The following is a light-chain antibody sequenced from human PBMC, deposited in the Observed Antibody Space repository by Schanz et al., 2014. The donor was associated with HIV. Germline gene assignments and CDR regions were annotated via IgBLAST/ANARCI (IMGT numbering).Light chain of an antibody. V-gene: IGLV2-14*03. CDR1: RRDLGGHHF. CDR3: SSYTGSSSVI. J-gene: IGLJ2*01. CDR2: YVT. Sequence: QSALTQPASVSGSPGQSVTISCTGTRRDLGGHHFLSRDQQHPGKAPKLMIYYVTNRPSGVSNRFSGSKSGNTASLTISGLQAEDEADYYCSSYTGSSSVIFGGGTKLTVL.